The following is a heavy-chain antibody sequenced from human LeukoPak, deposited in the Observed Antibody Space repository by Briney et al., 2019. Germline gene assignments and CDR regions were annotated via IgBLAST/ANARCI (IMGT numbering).Heavy chain of an antibody. Sequence: GESLKISCKGYGYSFTNYWIGWVRQMPGKGLEWMGITYPGDSDTRYSPSFQGQVSISVDKSINTAYLQWRSLKASDTAMYYCARQKNSGWYRSLVFDIWGQGTKVTVSS. CDR1: GYSFTNYW. CDR3: ARQKNSGWYRSLVFDI. D-gene: IGHD6-19*01. V-gene: IGHV5-51*01. J-gene: IGHJ3*02. CDR2: TYPGDSDT.